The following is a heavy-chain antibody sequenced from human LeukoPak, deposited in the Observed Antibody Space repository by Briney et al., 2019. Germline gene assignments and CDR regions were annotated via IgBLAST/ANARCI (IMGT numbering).Heavy chain of an antibody. D-gene: IGHD5-18*01. V-gene: IGHV3-21*01. CDR2: IGSSSSYI. J-gene: IGHJ4*02. Sequence: GGSLRLSCAASGFAFSSYSMNLVRQAPGKGLEWVSSIGSSSSYIYYADSVKGRFTISRDNAKNSLHLQMNSLRAEDTAVYYCAASTKHTAMVDYWGQGTLVTVSS. CDR1: GFAFSSYS. CDR3: AASTKHTAMVDY.